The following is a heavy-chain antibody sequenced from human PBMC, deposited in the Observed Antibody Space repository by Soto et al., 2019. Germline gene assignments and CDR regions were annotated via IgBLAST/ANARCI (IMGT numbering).Heavy chain of an antibody. Sequence: PSETLSLTCTVSGGSISCGSYYWGWIRQPPGKGLEWIASINFSGTTYDNPSLKSRVTISVDTSKNQFSLKLNSVTAADTAVYYCARASYDSSTYYLDYWGQGTLVTVSS. J-gene: IGHJ4*02. D-gene: IGHD3-22*01. CDR2: INFSGTT. V-gene: IGHV4-39*02. CDR1: GGSISCGSYY. CDR3: ARASYDSSTYYLDY.